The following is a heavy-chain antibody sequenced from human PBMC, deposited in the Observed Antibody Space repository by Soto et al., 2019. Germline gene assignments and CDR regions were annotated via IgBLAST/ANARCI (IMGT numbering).Heavy chain of an antibody. V-gene: IGHV1-18*01. CDR1: GYTFTSFG. D-gene: IGHD3-22*01. CDR3: EGAGAYYSGGTGYMAYFDY. Sequence: QVLLVQSGAEVKKPGASLKVSCKASGYTFTSFGISWVRQAPGQGLEWMGWINIHKGNANYAQKGQGRVTMPADTSTSTAYMELMNMRSEDTAVYCCEGAGAYYSGGTGYMAYFDYWGQGTLVIVSS. J-gene: IGHJ4*02. CDR2: INIHKGNA.